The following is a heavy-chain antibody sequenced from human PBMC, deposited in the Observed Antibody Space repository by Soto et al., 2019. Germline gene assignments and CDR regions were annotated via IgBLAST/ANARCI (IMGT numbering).Heavy chain of an antibody. CDR3: ARASPYYDSSGYCFGETGQFDP. V-gene: IGHV4-59*01. CDR1: GGSISSYY. J-gene: IGHJ5*02. Sequence: PSETLSLTCTVSGGSISSYYWSWIRQPPGKGLEWIGYIYYSGSTNYNPSLKSRVTISVDTSKNQFSLKLSSVTAADTAVYYCARASPYYDSSGYCFGETGQFDPWGQGTLVTVSS. CDR2: IYYSGST. D-gene: IGHD3-22*01.